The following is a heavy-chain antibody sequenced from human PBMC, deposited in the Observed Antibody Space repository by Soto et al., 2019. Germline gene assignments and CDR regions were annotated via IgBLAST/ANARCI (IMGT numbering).Heavy chain of an antibody. D-gene: IGHD6-6*01. J-gene: IGHJ5*02. CDR3: AGAYSSSANWFDP. CDR1: GYTFTGYY. CDR2: INPNSGGT. V-gene: IGHV1-2*02. Sequence: GASVKVSCKASGYTFTGYYMHWVGQAPGQGLEWMGWINPNSGGTNYAQKFQGRVTMTRDTYISTAYMELSRLRSDDTAVYYCAGAYSSSANWFDPWGQGTRVTVSS.